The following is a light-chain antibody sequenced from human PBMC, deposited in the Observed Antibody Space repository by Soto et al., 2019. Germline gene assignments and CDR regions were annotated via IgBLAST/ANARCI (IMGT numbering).Light chain of an antibody. Sequence: EIVLTQSPGSLSLSPGKRATLSCRACQSVDTTFFAWYQQRPGQAPRLLIFGVSNKATGIPDRFCGSWSGTDFTLIISRLEPEDLAVYYCQQYRCSVTFSQGTKVEI. CDR1: QSVDTTF. V-gene: IGKV3-20*01. CDR3: QQYRCSVT. CDR2: GVS. J-gene: IGKJ1*01.